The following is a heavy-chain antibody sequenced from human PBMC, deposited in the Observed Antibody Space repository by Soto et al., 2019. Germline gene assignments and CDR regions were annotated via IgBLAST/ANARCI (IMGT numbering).Heavy chain of an antibody. CDR1: GYSFTSYW. CDR3: ARRAYCGGDCYSDPDAFDI. J-gene: IGHJ3*02. CDR2: IYPGDSDT. D-gene: IGHD2-21*02. V-gene: IGHV5-51*01. Sequence: GESLKISCKGSGYSFTSYWIGWVRQMPGKGLEWMGIIYPGDSDTRYSPSFQDQVSISADKSISTAYLQWSSLKASDTAMYYCARRAYCGGDCYSDPDAFDIWGQGTMVTVSS.